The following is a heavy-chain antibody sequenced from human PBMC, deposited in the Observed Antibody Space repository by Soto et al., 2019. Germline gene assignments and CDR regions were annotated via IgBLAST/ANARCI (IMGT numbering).Heavy chain of an antibody. CDR2: IKHSGGS. Sequence: QVQQQPWGAGLLKPSETLSLTCAVYAGSFSHYYWNWIRQSPGKGLEWIGKIKHSGGSNYNPSLRSRLSISVDMSKNQFSLRLTSVTAADTAVYYCARGGSSDWQVALDIWGQGTMVTVSS. J-gene: IGHJ3*02. CDR3: ARGGSSDWQVALDI. V-gene: IGHV4-34*01. D-gene: IGHD6-19*01. CDR1: AGSFSHYY.